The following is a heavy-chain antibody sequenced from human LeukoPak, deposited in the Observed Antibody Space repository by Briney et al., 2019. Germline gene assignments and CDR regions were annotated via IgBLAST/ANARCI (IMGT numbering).Heavy chain of an antibody. CDR1: GFTFSPYG. D-gene: IGHD3-22*01. CDR3: AKDRVLWYDSSGYYSPDY. Sequence: GRSLRLSCAASGFTFSPYGVHWVRQAPGKGLEWVAIIRYDGSNKAYADSVKGRFTISRDTSKKTLYLQMNSLRAEDTAVYYCAKDRVLWYDSSGYYSPDYWGQGTLVTVSS. V-gene: IGHV3-30*02. CDR2: IRYDGSNK. J-gene: IGHJ4*02.